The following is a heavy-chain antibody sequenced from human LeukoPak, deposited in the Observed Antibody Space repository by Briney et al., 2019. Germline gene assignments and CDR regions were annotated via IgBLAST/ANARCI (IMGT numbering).Heavy chain of an antibody. D-gene: IGHD2-21*01. J-gene: IGHJ4*02. CDR2: INPEKGDT. CDR1: GYTFGGYY. CDR3: TRSSWDCSSGDCYSNMNFDY. V-gene: IGHV1-2*02. Sequence: ASVKVSCKASGYTFGGYYIHWVRRAPGQGLEWRGWINPEKGDTKSAQKFRDRVIMTTDTSLTTAYMEVINLSSDDTAVYYCTRSSWDCSSGDCYSNMNFDYWGQGSLVTVSS.